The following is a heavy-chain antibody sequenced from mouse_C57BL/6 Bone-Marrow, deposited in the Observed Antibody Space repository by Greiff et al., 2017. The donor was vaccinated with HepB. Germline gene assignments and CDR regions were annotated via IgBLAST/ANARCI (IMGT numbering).Heavy chain of an antibody. CDR1: GYTFTDYE. CDR2: IDPETGGT. D-gene: IGHD1-1*01. CDR3: TTPKCYYGSNYDY. V-gene: IGHV1-15*01. Sequence: QVQLQQSGAELVRPGASVTLSCKASGYTFTDYEMHWVKQTPVHGLEWIGAIDPETGGTAYNQKFKGKAILTADKSSSTAYMELRSLTSEDSAVYYCTTPKCYYGSNYDYWGQGTTLTVSS. J-gene: IGHJ2*01.